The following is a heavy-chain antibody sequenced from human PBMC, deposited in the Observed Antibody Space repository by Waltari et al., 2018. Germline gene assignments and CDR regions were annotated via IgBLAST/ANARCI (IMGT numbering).Heavy chain of an antibody. CDR3: ARRTSGWYEGNWFDP. J-gene: IGHJ5*02. CDR2: INPNSGGT. V-gene: IGHV1-2*02. CDR1: GYPFTGYY. D-gene: IGHD6-19*01. Sequence: QVQLVQSGAEVKKPGASVKVSCKASGYPFTGYYMPWVRQAPGQGLEWMGWINPNSGGTNYAQKFQGRVTMTRDTSISTAYMELSRLRSDDTAVYYCARRTSGWYEGNWFDPWGQGTLVTVSS.